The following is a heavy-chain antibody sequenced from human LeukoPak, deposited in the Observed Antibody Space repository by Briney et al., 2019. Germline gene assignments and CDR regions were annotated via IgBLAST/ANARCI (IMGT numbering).Heavy chain of an antibody. J-gene: IGHJ4*02. D-gene: IGHD3-16*02. CDR3: ARGAGGSYRASYFDY. V-gene: IGHV3-66*01. CDR2: IYSGGST. Sequence: AGGSLRLSCAASEFSVGSNYMTWVRQAPGKGLEWVSLIYSGGSTYYADSVKGRFTISRDNSKNTLYLHMNSLRAEDTAVYYCARGAGGSYRASYFDYWGQGTLVTVSS. CDR1: EFSVGSNY.